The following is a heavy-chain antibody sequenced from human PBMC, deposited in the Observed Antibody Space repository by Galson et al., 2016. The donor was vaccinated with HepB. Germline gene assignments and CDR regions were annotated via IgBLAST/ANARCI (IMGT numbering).Heavy chain of an antibody. Sequence: SLRLSCAASGFTFSRYEMNWVRQAPGKGLEWVSYISSSGTTIYYADSVKGRFTISRDNAKNSLYLQMNSLRVEDTAVYYCAKLDCGRDCPRDDWGQGTLVTVSS. V-gene: IGHV3-48*03. CDR3: AKLDCGRDCPRDD. J-gene: IGHJ4*02. D-gene: IGHD2-21*02. CDR2: ISSSGTTI. CDR1: GFTFSRYE.